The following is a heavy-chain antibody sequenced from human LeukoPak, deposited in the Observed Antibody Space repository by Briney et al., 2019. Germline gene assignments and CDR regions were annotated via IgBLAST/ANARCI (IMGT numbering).Heavy chain of an antibody. Sequence: SQTLSLTCTVSGGSISSGSYYWSWIRQPAGKGLEWIGRIYTSGSTNYNPSLKSRVTISVDTSKNQFSLKLSSVTAADTAVYYCARGSCIGGSCYAPLYYFDYWGQGTLVTVSS. CDR1: GGSISSGSYY. CDR3: ARGSCIGGSCYAPLYYFDY. D-gene: IGHD2-15*01. CDR2: IYTSGST. J-gene: IGHJ4*02. V-gene: IGHV4-61*02.